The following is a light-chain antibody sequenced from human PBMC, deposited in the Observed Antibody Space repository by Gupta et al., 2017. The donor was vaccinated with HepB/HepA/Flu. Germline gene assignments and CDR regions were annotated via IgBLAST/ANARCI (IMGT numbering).Light chain of an antibody. Sequence: QSALPQPASVPGSPGHSITISSAGTSSDVGYYNSFPWSQQHPGKAPKLLIYDVSNRASGVSTRFSGSKSGNAASLKIAGHQAEGEPEYDCSSVFGGGTKLTVL. CDR3: SSV. CDR1: SSDVGYYNS. J-gene: IGLJ3*02. CDR2: DVS. V-gene: IGLV2-14*01.